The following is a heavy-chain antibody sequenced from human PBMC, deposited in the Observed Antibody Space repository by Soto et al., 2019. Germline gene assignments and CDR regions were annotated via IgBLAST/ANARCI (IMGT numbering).Heavy chain of an antibody. D-gene: IGHD1-1*01. CDR2: TYYYRSKWYI. CDR3: ARDDGPRTTRRFDA. V-gene: IGHV6-1*01. CDR1: GDCVSSNNAA. J-gene: IGHJ5*02. Sequence: SRALSLTCDISGDCVSSNNAAWNWIRQSPSRGLEWLGRTYYYRSKWYIDYAVSVKGRISIYAVTSKNQVSLQLNAVIPDDTAVYYCARDDGPRTTRRFDAWGQGILVTVSS.